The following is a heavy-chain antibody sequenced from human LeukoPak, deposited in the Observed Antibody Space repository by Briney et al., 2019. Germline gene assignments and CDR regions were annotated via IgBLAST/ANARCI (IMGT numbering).Heavy chain of an antibody. Sequence: SETLSLTCAVYGGSFSGYYWSWIRQPPGKGLEWIGEINHSGSTNYNSSLKSRVTISIDTSKNQSSLKLSSVTAADTAVYFCARGLTTVTTFNWFDPWGRGTLVTVSS. CDR1: GGSFSGYY. CDR2: INHSGST. CDR3: ARGLTTVTTFNWFDP. D-gene: IGHD4-17*01. J-gene: IGHJ5*02. V-gene: IGHV4-34*01.